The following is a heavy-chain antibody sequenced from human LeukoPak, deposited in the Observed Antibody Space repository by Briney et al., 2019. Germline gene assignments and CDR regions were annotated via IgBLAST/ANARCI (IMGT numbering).Heavy chain of an antibody. V-gene: IGHV1-69*04. CDR3: ARGVSSSSGMDV. CDR1: GGTFSSYA. Sequence: ASVKVSCKASGGTFSSYAISWVRQAPGQGLEWMGRIIPILGIANYAQKFQGRVTITADKSTSTAYMELSSLRSEDTAVYYCARGVSSSSGMDVWGQGTTVTVSS. J-gene: IGHJ6*02. CDR2: IIPILGIA. D-gene: IGHD6-13*01.